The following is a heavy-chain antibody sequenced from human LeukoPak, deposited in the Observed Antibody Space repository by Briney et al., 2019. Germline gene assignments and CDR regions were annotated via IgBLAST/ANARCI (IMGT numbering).Heavy chain of an antibody. CDR3: AKDLSGNDY. CDR1: GFTFSSSV. Sequence: GGSLRLSCAASGFTFSSSVMTWVRQAPGKGLEWVSAISASGGSTYYADSVKGRFTISRDNSKNTLYLQMNSLRAEDTAVYYCAKDLSGNDYWGQGTLVTVSS. V-gene: IGHV3-23*01. CDR2: ISASGGST. J-gene: IGHJ4*02.